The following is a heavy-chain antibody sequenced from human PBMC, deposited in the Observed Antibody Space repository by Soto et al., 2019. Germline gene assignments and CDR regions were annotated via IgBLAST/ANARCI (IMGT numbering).Heavy chain of an antibody. CDR3: ATDQVAAAGTDY. V-gene: IGHV1-24*01. D-gene: IGHD6-13*01. Sequence: GASVKVSCKVSGYTLTELSMHWVRQAPGKGLEWMGGFDPEDGEAIYAQKFQGRVTMTEDTSTDTAYMELSSLRSEDTAVYYCATDQVAAAGTDYWGQGTLVTVSS. CDR2: FDPEDGEA. J-gene: IGHJ4*02. CDR1: GYTLTELS.